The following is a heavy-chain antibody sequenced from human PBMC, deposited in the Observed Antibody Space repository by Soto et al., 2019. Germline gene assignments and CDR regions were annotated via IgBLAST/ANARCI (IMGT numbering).Heavy chain of an antibody. CDR3: ARLLWSRGDWFDP. Sequence: SETLSLTCTVSGGSISSSSFHWGWIRQPPGKGLEWIGSIYYSGSTYYSPSLKSRVTISVDTSKNQFSLKLSSVTAADTAVYYCARLLWSRGDWFDPWGQGTLVTVSS. V-gene: IGHV4-39*01. J-gene: IGHJ5*02. D-gene: IGHD3-10*01. CDR1: GGSISSSSFH. CDR2: IYYSGST.